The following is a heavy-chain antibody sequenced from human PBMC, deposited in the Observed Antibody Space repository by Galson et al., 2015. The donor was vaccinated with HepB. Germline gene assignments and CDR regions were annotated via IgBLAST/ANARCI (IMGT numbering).Heavy chain of an antibody. V-gene: IGHV3-74*01. D-gene: IGHD2-21*02. CDR1: GFTFSSYW. Sequence: SLRLSCAASGFTFSSYWMHWVRQAPGKGLVWVSRINSDGSSTSYADSVKGRFTISRDNAKNTLYLQMNSLRAEDTAVYYCAMGASVVVTATPFDYWGQGTLVTVSS. CDR3: AMGASVVVTATPFDY. CDR2: INSDGSST. J-gene: IGHJ4*02.